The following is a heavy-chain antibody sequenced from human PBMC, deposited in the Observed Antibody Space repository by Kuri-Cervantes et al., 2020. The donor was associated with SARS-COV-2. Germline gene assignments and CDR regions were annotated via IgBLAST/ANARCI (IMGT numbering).Heavy chain of an antibody. CDR2: IYYSGST. J-gene: IGHJ6*03. CDR1: GGSISSYY. D-gene: IGHD3-3*01. V-gene: IGHV4-59*12. CDR3: ARGRVRSIFGVVITKYYYYYYMDV. Sequence: GSLRLSCTVSGGSISSYYWSWIRQPPGKGLEWIGYIYYSGSTYYNPSLKSLVTISVDTSKNQFSLKLSSVTAADTAVYYCARGRVRSIFGVVITKYYYYYYMDVWGKGTTVTVSS.